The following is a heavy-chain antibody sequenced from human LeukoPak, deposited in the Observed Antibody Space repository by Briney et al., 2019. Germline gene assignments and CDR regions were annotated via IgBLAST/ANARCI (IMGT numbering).Heavy chain of an antibody. J-gene: IGHJ4*02. CDR2: INERATII. D-gene: IGHD3-16*01. Sequence: PGGSLRLSCAASGFTFSNYWMHWVRQAPGKGLEWVSRINERATIIMYADSVKGRFTISRENARNTLYLQMNSLTAEDTAVYYCVRDLILVWTPGDDFDHWGQGALVTVSS. V-gene: IGHV3-74*03. CDR1: GFTFSNYW. CDR3: VRDLILVWTPGDDFDH.